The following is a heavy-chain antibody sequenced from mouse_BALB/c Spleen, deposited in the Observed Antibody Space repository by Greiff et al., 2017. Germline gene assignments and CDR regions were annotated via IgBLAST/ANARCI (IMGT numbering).Heavy chain of an antibody. J-gene: IGHJ3*01. D-gene: IGHD1-2*01. Sequence: EVHLVESGGGLVKPGGSLKLSCAASGFTFSSYAMSWVRQTPEKRLEWVATISSGGSYTYYPDSVKGRFTISRDNAKNTLYLQMSSLRSEDTAMYYCARRDGYGFAYWGQGTLVTVSA. CDR3: ARRDGYGFAY. V-gene: IGHV5-9-3*01. CDR1: GFTFSSYA. CDR2: ISSGGSYT.